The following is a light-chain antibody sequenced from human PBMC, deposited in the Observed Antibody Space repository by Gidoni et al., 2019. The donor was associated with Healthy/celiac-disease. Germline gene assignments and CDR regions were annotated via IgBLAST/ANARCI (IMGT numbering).Light chain of an antibody. Sequence: SYVLTQPPSVSVAPGTTARITCGGNNIGSKSVHWYQQRPGQAPVLVIYYDSDRPSGIPERFSGSNSGNTATLTISRVEAGDEADYYCQVWDSSSDLWVFGGGTKLTVL. J-gene: IGLJ3*02. CDR1: NIGSKS. V-gene: IGLV3-21*04. CDR2: YDS. CDR3: QVWDSSSDLWV.